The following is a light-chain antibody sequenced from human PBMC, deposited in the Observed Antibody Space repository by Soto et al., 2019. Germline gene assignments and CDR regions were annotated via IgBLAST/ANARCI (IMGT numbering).Light chain of an antibody. V-gene: IGKV3-20*01. CDR3: QQYRSSPPEFT. Sequence: EIVLTQSPGTLSLSAGERATLSCRASQTISSNYLAWYQQKPGQAPRLLIFGASYRATGIPDSFSGSGSGTDFTLTISRLEPEDFAVYYCQQYRSSPPEFTFGPGTKVDIK. CDR2: GAS. CDR1: QTISSNY. J-gene: IGKJ3*01.